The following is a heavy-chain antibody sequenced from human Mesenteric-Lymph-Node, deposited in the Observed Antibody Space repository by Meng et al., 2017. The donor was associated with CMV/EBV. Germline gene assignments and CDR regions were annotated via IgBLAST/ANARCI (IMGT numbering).Heavy chain of an antibody. Sequence: SETLSLTCTVSGGSISSSDYYWGWIRQPPGKGLEWIGFLYHSGSTYYNPSLKSRVTISIDTPKNQFSLNLTSVTAADTAVYFCARGLRNWFDPWGQGTLVTVSS. V-gene: IGHV4-39*07. CDR1: GGSISSSDYY. J-gene: IGHJ5*02. CDR2: LYHSGST. CDR3: ARGLRNWFDP.